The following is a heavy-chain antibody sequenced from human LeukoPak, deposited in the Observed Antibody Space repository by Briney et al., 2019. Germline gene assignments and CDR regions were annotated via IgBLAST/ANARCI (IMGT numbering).Heavy chain of an antibody. V-gene: IGHV3-21*01. D-gene: IGHD5-18*01. CDR3: ARDVSYGYDY. J-gene: IGHJ4*02. Sequence: PGGSLRLSCAASGFTFSNAWMSWVRQAPGKGLEWVSSISSSSSYIYYADSVKGRFTISRDNAKNSLYLQMNSLRAEDTAVYYCARDVSYGYDYWGQGTLVTVSS. CDR2: ISSSSSYI. CDR1: GFTFSNAW.